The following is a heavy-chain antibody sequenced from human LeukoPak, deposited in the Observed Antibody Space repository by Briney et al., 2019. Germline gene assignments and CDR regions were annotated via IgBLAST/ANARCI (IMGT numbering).Heavy chain of an antibody. CDR2: IWYDGSNK. CDR1: GFXFTSYG. Sequence: GGSLRLSCAASGFXFTSYGIHWVRQAPGKGLEWVAVIWYDGSNKYYVDSVKGRFTISRDNSKNTLYLQMNSLRAEATAVYYCARGGSGYDFDFWGQGTLVTVSS. CDR3: ARGGSGYDFDF. J-gene: IGHJ4*02. V-gene: IGHV3-33*01. D-gene: IGHD5-12*01.